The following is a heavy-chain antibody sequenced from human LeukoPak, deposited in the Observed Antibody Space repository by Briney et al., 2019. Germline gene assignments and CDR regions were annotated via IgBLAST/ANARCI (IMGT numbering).Heavy chain of an antibody. J-gene: IGHJ4*02. D-gene: IGHD2-2*01. CDR1: GFTFSSYA. Sequence: GGSLRLSCAASGFTFSSYAMSWVRQAPGKGLEWVSAISGSGGSTYYADSVKGRFTISRDNSKNTLYLQMNSLRAENTAVYYCAKDADIIVVPADYFDYWGQGTLVTVSS. V-gene: IGHV3-23*01. CDR3: AKDADIIVVPADYFDY. CDR2: ISGSGGST.